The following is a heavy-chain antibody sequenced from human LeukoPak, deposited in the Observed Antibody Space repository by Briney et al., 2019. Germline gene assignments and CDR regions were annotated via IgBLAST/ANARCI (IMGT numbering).Heavy chain of an antibody. CDR3: ARVRRIAAAGSDYYGMDV. V-gene: IGHV4-39*07. Sequence: SETLSLTCTVSGGSISSSSYYWGWIRQPPGKGLEWIGSIYYSGSTYYNPSLKSRVTISVDTSKNQFSLKLSSVTAADTAVYYCARVRRIAAAGSDYYGMDVWGQGTTVTVSS. J-gene: IGHJ6*02. D-gene: IGHD6-13*01. CDR1: GGSISSSSYY. CDR2: IYYSGST.